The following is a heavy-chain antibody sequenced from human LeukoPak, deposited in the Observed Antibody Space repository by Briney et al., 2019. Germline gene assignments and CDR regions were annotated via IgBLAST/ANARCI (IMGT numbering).Heavy chain of an antibody. CDR3: ARRRSGSYYKSDNWFDP. V-gene: IGHV1-8*01. J-gene: IGHJ5*02. D-gene: IGHD3-10*01. Sequence: ASVKVSCKASGYTFTSYDINWVRQATGQGLEWMGWMNPNSGNTGYAQKFQGRVTMTRNTSISTAYMELSSLRSEDTAVYYCARRRSGSYYKSDNWFDPWGQGTLVTVSS. CDR2: MNPNSGNT. CDR1: GYTFTSYD.